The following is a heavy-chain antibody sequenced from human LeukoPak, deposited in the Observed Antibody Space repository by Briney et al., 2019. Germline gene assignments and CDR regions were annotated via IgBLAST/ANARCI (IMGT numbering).Heavy chain of an antibody. CDR2: IYYSGST. CDR1: GGSISSSSYY. Sequence: PSETLSLTCTVSGGSISSSSYYWGWIRQPPGKGLEWIGSIYYSGSTYYNPSLKSRVTISVDTSKNQFSLKLSSVTAADTAVYYCARLAYYDSSSYPFDYWGQGTLVTVSS. J-gene: IGHJ4*02. D-gene: IGHD3-22*01. CDR3: ARLAYYDSSSYPFDY. V-gene: IGHV4-39*01.